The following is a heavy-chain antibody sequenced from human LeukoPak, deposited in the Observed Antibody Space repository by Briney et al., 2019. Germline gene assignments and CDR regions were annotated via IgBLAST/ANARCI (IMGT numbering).Heavy chain of an antibody. CDR2: ISYDGSNK. CDR3: ARAPRGYEYYFDY. V-gene: IGHV3-30-3*01. CDR1: GFTFSSYA. D-gene: IGHD5-18*01. J-gene: IGHJ4*02. Sequence: PGGSLRLSCAASGFTFSSYAMHWVRQAPGKGLEWVAVISYDGSNKYYADSVKGRFTISRDNSKNTLYLQMNSLRAEDTAVYYCARAPRGYEYYFDYWGQGILVTVSS.